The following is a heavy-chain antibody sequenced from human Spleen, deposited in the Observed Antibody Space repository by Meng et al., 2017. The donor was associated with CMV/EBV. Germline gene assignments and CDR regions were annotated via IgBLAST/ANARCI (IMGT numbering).Heavy chain of an antibody. V-gene: IGHV3-30*02. CDR3: AKPVGATFDY. CDR1: GFTFSSYS. Sequence: GGSLRLSCAASGFTFSSYSINWVRQAPGKGLEWLTFIHYNGKTISYADSVKGRFTISRDNTKNTLYLQMNSLRAEDTAVYYCAKPVGATFDYWGQGTLVTVSS. CDR2: IHYNGKTI. J-gene: IGHJ4*02. D-gene: IGHD1-26*01.